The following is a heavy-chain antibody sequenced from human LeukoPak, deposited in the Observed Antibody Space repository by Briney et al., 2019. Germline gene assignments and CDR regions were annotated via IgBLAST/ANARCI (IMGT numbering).Heavy chain of an antibody. D-gene: IGHD2-15*01. CDR1: GFIFSTHA. J-gene: IGHJ4*02. CDR3: ARGYCSGGSCTWGLFDS. V-gene: IGHV3-23*01. Sequence: HPGGSLRLSCVASGFIFSTHAMSWVRLAPGRGLEWVSSISDGGGSTYYTESVKGRFTISRDNSMSTLSLQMKSQRVEDTALYYCARGYCSGGSCTWGLFDSWGKGTLVTVSS. CDR2: ISDGGGST.